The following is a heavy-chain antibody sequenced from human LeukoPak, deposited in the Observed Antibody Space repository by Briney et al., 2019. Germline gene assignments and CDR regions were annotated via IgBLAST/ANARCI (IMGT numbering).Heavy chain of an antibody. CDR1: GYTFTGYY. V-gene: IGHV1-2*06. D-gene: IGHD2-2*01. Sequence: SSVKVSCKASGYTFTGYYMHWLRQAPGQELDGMGRINPNSGGSKYAQKFQDRVTMTRDMSISTAYIELSRLRSDNTAVYYCARVNEKDCSSTSCEGPYYYYYYMDVWGKGTTVTVSS. CDR3: ARVNEKDCSSTSCEGPYYYYYYMDV. CDR2: INPNSGGS. J-gene: IGHJ6*03.